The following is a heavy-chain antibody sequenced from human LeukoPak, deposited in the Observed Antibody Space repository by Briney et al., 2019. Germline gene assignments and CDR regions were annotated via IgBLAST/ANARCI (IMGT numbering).Heavy chain of an antibody. CDR1: GYTFTSYY. D-gene: IGHD2/OR15-2a*01. V-gene: IGHV1-46*01. CDR2: INPSGGST. CDR3: ARGEGEKVVILPADFDS. J-gene: IGHJ4*02. Sequence: GASVKVSCKASGYTFTSYYMHWVRQAPGQGLEWMGIINPSGGSTNYAQKFQGRVTMTRDTSTSTVYMELSSLRSEDTAVYYCARGEGEKVVILPADFDSWGQGTLVTVSS.